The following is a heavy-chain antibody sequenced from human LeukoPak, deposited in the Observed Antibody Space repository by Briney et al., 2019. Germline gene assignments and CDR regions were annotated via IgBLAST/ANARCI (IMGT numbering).Heavy chain of an antibody. CDR1: GFTFSSYD. CDR2: IGTAGDT. CDR3: AKDSAKKYDDY. V-gene: IGHV3-13*01. Sequence: GGSLRLSCAASGFTFSSYDMHWVRQATGKGLEWVSAIGTAGDTYYPGSVKGRFTISRENAKNSLYLQMNSLRAGDTAVYYCAKDSAKKYDDYWGQGTLVTVSS. D-gene: IGHD2/OR15-2a*01. J-gene: IGHJ4*02.